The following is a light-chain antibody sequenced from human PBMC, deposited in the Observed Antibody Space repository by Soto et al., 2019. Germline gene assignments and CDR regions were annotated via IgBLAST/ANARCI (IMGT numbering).Light chain of an antibody. CDR2: LNSDGSH. CDR1: SGHSSYA. CDR3: QTWGTGTWV. V-gene: IGLV4-69*01. Sequence: QLVLTQSPSASASLVASVKLTCTLSSGHSSYAIAWHQQQPEKGPRYLRKLNSDGSHSKGDGIPDRFSGSSSGAERYLTISSLQSEDEADYYCQTWGTGTWVFGGGTQLTVL. J-gene: IGLJ3*02.